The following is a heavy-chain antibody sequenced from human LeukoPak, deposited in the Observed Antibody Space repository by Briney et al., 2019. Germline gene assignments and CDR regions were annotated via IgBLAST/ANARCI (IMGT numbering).Heavy chain of an antibody. CDR1: VGSFIGYY. CDR3: ARGGEMATILAPGYYFDY. CDR2: INHSGST. Sequence: SETLSLTCAVYVGSFIGYYWSGIRQPPGKGLGWIGEINHSGSTNYNPSLKSRVTISVATSKNQFSLKLSSVTAADTAVYYCARGGEMATILAPGYYFDYWGQGTLVTVSS. J-gene: IGHJ4*02. D-gene: IGHD5-24*01. V-gene: IGHV4-34*01.